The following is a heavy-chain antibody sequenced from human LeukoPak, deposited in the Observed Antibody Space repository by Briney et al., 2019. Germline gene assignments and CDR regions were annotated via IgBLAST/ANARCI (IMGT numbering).Heavy chain of an antibody. CDR2: ISSSGSTI. J-gene: IGHJ5*01. CDR3: VKDKHRDGYTYGVYDS. Sequence: GGSLRLSCAASGFTFSSYAMSWVRQAPGKRLEWVSYISSSGSTIYYADSVKGRFTISRDNAKNSLDLQMSSLRPEDTALYYCVKDKHRDGYTYGVYDSWGQGTLITVSS. CDR1: GFTFSSYA. V-gene: IGHV3-48*04. D-gene: IGHD5-12*01.